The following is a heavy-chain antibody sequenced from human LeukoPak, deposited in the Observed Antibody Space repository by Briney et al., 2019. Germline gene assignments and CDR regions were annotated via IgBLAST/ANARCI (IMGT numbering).Heavy chain of an antibody. V-gene: IGHV4-39*01. D-gene: IGHD3-3*01. CDR3: ARLDTIFVKPPSDY. CDR1: GGSISSSSYY. CDR2: IYYSGST. Sequence: SETLSLTCTVSGGSISSSSYYWGWIRQPPGKGLEWIGIIYYSGSTYYNPSLKSRVTISVDTSKNQFSLKLSSVTAADTAVYYCARLDTIFVKPPSDYWGQGTLVTVSS. J-gene: IGHJ4*02.